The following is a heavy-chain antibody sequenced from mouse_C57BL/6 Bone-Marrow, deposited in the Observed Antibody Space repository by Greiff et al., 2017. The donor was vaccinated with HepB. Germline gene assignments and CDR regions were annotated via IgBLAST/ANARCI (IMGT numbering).Heavy chain of an antibody. J-gene: IGHJ2*01. CDR3: ARGYYYGSSLYFDY. CDR1: GFNIKNTY. V-gene: IGHV14-3*01. D-gene: IGHD1-1*01. CDR2: IEPAHGNF. Sequence: DVKLQESVAELVRPGDSVKLSCTASGFNIKNTYMHWVKQRPERGLEWIGRIEPAHGNFKYAPKFQGKATIPADTSSNTAYLQLSSLTSEYTAIYYCARGYYYGSSLYFDYWGQGTTLTVSS.